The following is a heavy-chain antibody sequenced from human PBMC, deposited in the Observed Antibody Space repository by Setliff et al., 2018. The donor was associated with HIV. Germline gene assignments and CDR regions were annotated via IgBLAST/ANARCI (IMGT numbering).Heavy chain of an antibody. CDR1: GYTFTNYA. CDR2: INAGNGNT. CDR3: ARALSYGSGADSAAGF. V-gene: IGHV1-3*01. J-gene: IGHJ4*02. D-gene: IGHD3-10*01. Sequence: ASVKVSCKASGYTFTNYAIHWVRQAPGQGLEWMGWINAGNGNTESSKKFQGRVTITRETSATTAYMELSSLTPEDTAIYFCARALSYGSGADSAAGFWGQGTLVTVSS.